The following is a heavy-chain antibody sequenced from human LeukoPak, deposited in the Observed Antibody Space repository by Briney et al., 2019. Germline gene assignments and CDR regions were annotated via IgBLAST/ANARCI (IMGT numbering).Heavy chain of an antibody. J-gene: IGHJ5*02. CDR1: GFTFTSSA. CDR3: GADLTMVRGVPRWFDP. V-gene: IGHV1-58*02. CDR2: IVVGSGNT. Sequence: SVKVACKASGFTFTSSAMQWVRQARGQRLEWIGWIVVGSGNTNYAQKFQERVTITRDMSTSTTYMELSSLRSEDTAVYYCGADLTMVRGVPRWFDPWGQGTLVTVSS. D-gene: IGHD3-10*01.